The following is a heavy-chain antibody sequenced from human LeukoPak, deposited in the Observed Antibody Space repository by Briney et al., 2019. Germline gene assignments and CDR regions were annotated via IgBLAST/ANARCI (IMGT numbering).Heavy chain of an antibody. V-gene: IGHV3-74*01. J-gene: IGHJ4*02. CDR1: GLSFSNYW. D-gene: IGHD5-18*01. CDR3: ASGYTYVRLGDH. CDR2: TNLHGTTV. Sequence: GGSLRLSCAVSGLSFSNYWMHWVRQALGKGLVWVARTNLHGTTVDYADSVKGRFTISRDNAKNTLFLQMNSLRAEDTAVYYCASGYTYVRLGDHWGQGTLVTVSS.